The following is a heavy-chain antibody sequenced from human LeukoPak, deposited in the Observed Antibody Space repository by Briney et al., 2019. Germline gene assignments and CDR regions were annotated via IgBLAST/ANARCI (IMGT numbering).Heavy chain of an antibody. D-gene: IGHD5-18*01. V-gene: IGHV3-74*01. CDR3: ARGRGTAMVKRAFDL. J-gene: IGHJ3*01. Sequence: GGSLRLSCAASGFTFSSDWMHWVRQAPGKGLGLVSRSNSYGSSTSYADSVKGRFTISRDNAKNTLYLQMNSLSAEDKAVYYCARGRGTAMVKRAFDLWGPGTMVNVSS. CDR2: SNSYGSST. CDR1: GFTFSSDW.